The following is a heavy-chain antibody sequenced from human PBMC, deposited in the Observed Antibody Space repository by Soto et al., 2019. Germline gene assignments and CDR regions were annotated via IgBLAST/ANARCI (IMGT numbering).Heavy chain of an antibody. CDR2: ISSSSSYI. CDR3: ARPLGSIAARPADY. V-gene: IGHV3-21*01. CDR1: GFTFSSYS. D-gene: IGHD6-6*01. J-gene: IGHJ4*02. Sequence: EVQLVESGGGLVKPGGSLRLSCAASGFTFSSYSMNWVRQAPGKGLEWVSSISSSSSYIYYADSVKGRFTISRDNAKNSLYLQMNSLRAEDTAVYYCARPLGSIAARPADYWGQGTLVTVSS.